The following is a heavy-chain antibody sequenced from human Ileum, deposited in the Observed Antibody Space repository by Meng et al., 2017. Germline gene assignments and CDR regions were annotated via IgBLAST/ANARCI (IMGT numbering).Heavy chain of an antibody. CDR1: CRSISSSDW. CDR2: MNLGGSP. Sequence: QVQLQESGPGLVEALGTLSLPCAGSCRSISSSDWWSWVRQPPGKGLEWIAEMNLGGSPNYNPSLKSRVTMSVDKSNDHLSLQLTSVTAADTAVYYCAHIFDSWGQGTLVTVSS. CDR3: AHIFDS. J-gene: IGHJ4*02. V-gene: IGHV4-4*03.